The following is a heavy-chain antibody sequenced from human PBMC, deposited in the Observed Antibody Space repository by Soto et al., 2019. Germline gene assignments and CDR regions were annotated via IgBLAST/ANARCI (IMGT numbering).Heavy chain of an antibody. D-gene: IGHD5-12*01. CDR3: AKDVYSRYDQRGDYYGMDV. CDR1: GFTFSNFG. CDR2: ISYDGSNR. V-gene: IGHV3-30*18. J-gene: IGHJ6*02. Sequence: QVQLVESGGGVVQPGRSLRLSCAASGFTFSNFGIHWVRQAPGKGLEWVAVISYDGSNRYYGDSVKGRFTISRDNSKNTLYLQMNSPRAEDTAVYYCAKDVYSRYDQRGDYYGMDVWGQGTTVTVSS.